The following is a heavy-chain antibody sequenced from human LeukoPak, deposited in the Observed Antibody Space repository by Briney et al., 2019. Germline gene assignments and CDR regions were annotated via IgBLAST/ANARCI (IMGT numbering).Heavy chain of an antibody. CDR3: VRGGMQLYDC. V-gene: IGHV4-59*01. CDR1: GGSISRYC. Sequence: SEALSLTCTVSGGSISRYCRSWIRQPPGKRLEWIGYISDTGSTNYNPSLKSRVTISVDTSNNQFSLKLTSVIAADTAMYYCVRGGMQLYDCWGQGTLVTVSS. CDR2: ISDTGST. D-gene: IGHD1-26*01. J-gene: IGHJ4*02.